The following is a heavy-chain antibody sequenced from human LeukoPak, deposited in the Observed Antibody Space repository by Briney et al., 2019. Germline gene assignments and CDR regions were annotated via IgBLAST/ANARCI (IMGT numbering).Heavy chain of an antibody. CDR1: GFTFSSYS. Sequence: PGGSLRLSCAASGFTFSSYSMNWVRQAPGKGLEWVSSISSSSSYIYYADSVKGRFTISRDNAKNSLYLQMNSLRAEDTAVYYCARDLSLQRLVNYYFDYWGQGTLVTVSS. CDR3: ARDLSLQRLVNYYFDY. V-gene: IGHV3-21*01. CDR2: ISSSSSYI. D-gene: IGHD6-13*01. J-gene: IGHJ4*02.